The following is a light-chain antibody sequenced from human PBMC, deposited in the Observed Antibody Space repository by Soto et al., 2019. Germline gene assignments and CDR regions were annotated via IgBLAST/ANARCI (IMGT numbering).Light chain of an antibody. J-gene: IGLJ1*01. Sequence: QSALAQPRSVSGSPGQSVTICCTGTSSDVGGYNYVSWYQQHPGKAPKLMIYDVSKRPSGVPDRFSGSKSGNTASLTISGLQAEDEADYYCCSYAGSPYVFGTGTKVTVL. CDR3: CSYAGSPYV. CDR2: DVS. V-gene: IGLV2-11*01. CDR1: SSDVGGYNY.